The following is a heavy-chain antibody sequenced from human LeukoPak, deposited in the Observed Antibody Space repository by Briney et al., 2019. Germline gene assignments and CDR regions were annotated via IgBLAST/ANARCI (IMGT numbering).Heavy chain of an antibody. CDR1: GFSFSDSG. V-gene: IGHV3-73*01. D-gene: IGHD3-16*02. Sequence: GGSLRLSCAASGFSFSDSGMHWVRQASGKGLEWVGRIRSKANSYATAYAASVKGRFTISRDDSKNTAYLQMNSLKTEDTAVYYCARDRRFDPWGQGTLVTVSS. CDR3: ARDRRFDP. CDR2: IRSKANSYAT. J-gene: IGHJ5*02.